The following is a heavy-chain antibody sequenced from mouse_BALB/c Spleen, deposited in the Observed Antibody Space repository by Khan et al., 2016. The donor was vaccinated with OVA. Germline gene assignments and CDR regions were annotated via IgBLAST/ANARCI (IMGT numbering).Heavy chain of an antibody. Sequence: EVELVESGGDLVKPGGSLKLSCAASGFTFSSYGMSWVRQTPDKRLEWVATISSGGSYTYYPDSVKGRFTISRDNAKNTLHLQMSSLKSEDTAMYYCERQGKGAMDYWGQGTSVTVSS. CDR3: ERQGKGAMDY. CDR1: GFTFSSYG. V-gene: IGHV5-6*01. D-gene: IGHD2-1*01. CDR2: ISSGGSYT. J-gene: IGHJ4*01.